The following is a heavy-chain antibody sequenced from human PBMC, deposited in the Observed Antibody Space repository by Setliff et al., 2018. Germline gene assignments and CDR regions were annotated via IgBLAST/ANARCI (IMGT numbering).Heavy chain of an antibody. Sequence: GASVKVSCKVSGGTFSSYAISWVRQAPGQGLEWMGGIIPLFGTANYAQKFQGRVTITADESTSTAYMELSSLRSEDTAVYYCASLSGGELWSHYGMDVWGQGTTVTVSS. CDR2: IIPLFGTA. CDR3: ASLSGGELWSHYGMDV. V-gene: IGHV1-69*13. CDR1: GGTFSSYA. J-gene: IGHJ6*02. D-gene: IGHD5-18*01.